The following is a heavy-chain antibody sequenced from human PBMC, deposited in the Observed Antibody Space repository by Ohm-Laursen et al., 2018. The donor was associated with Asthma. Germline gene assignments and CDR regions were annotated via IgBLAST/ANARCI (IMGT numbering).Heavy chain of an antibody. Sequence: SLRLSCAASGFTFSSYAMHWVRQAPGKGLEWVAVISYDGSNKYYADSVKGRFTISRDNSKNTLYLQMNSLRAEDTAVYYCARDPPGPYCGGDCYSRSGGMDVWGQGTTVTVSS. J-gene: IGHJ6*02. CDR3: ARDPPGPYCGGDCYSRSGGMDV. D-gene: IGHD2-21*01. CDR2: ISYDGSNK. V-gene: IGHV3-30-3*01. CDR1: GFTFSSYA.